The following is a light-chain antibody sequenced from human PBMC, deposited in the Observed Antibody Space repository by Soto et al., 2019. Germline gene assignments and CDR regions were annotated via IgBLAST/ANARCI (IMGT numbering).Light chain of an antibody. CDR1: QSLSSIY. V-gene: IGKV3-20*01. Sequence: EIVFTHSPGTLSLSPGQGATLSCRASQSLSSIYLAWYQQKPGQAPRLLIYRTSSRATGIPDRFSGSESETDFTLTISRLEPDDSAVYYCQQYGSSPRTFGPGTKVDIK. CDR3: QQYGSSPRT. J-gene: IGKJ1*01. CDR2: RTS.